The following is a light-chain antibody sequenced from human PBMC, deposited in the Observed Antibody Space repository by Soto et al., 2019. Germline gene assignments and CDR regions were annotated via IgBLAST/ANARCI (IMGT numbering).Light chain of an antibody. V-gene: IGLV2-14*01. Sequence: QSALTQPASVSGSPGQSITISCTGSSSDIGGYNYVSWYQQHPGKAPKLIIYDVTYRPSWLSYCFSASKSGSTASLTISGLHHDDEADYYCSPYSGSTTPILFRGGTKLTVL. CDR1: SSDIGGYNY. CDR3: SPYSGSTTPIL. CDR2: DVT. J-gene: IGLJ2*01.